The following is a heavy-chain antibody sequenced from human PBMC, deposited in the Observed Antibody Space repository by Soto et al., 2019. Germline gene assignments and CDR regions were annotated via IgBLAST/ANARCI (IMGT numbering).Heavy chain of an antibody. Sequence: LRLSCAASGFTFSSYGMHRVRQAPGKGLEWVAVIWYDGSNKYYADSVKGRFTISRDNSKNTLYLQMNSLRAEDTAVYYCARDLSSIDYWGQGTLVTVSS. J-gene: IGHJ4*02. D-gene: IGHD2-2*01. CDR2: IWYDGSNK. CDR1: GFTFSSYG. CDR3: ARDLSSIDY. V-gene: IGHV3-33*01.